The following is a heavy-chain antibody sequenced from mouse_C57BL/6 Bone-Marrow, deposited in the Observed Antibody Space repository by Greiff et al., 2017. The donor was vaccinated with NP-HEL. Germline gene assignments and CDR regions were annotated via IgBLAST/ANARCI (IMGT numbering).Heavy chain of an antibody. D-gene: IGHD1-1*01. V-gene: IGHV1-69*02. Sequence: VKLQQPGAELVKPGASVKLSCKASGYTFTSYWMHWVKQRPGRGLEWIGRIDPSDSYTNYNQKFKGKATLTVDTSSSTAYMQLSSLTSEDSAVYYCARPYYYGSSWFAYWGQGTLVTVSA. CDR3: ARPYYYGSSWFAY. CDR1: GYTFTSYW. CDR2: IDPSDSYT. J-gene: IGHJ3*01.